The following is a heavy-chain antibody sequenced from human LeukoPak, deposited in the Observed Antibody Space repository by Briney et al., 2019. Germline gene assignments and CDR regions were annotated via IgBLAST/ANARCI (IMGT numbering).Heavy chain of an antibody. V-gene: IGHV1-2*02. Sequence: ASVKVSCKASGYTFTGYYMHWVRQAPGQGLEWMGWINPNSGGTNYAQKFQGRVTMTRDTSISTAYMELSRLRSDDTAVYYCARSRKTARQYYYGSGCYPDYWGQGTLVTVSS. CDR1: GYTFTGYY. J-gene: IGHJ4*02. D-gene: IGHD3-10*01. CDR3: ARSRKTARQYYYGSGCYPDY. CDR2: INPNSGGT.